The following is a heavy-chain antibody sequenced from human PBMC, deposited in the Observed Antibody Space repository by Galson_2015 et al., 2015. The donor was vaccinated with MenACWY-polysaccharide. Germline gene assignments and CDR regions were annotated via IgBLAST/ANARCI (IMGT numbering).Heavy chain of an antibody. D-gene: IGHD3-16*02. CDR1: GFTFSSYW. Sequence: SLRLSCAASGFTFSSYWVSWVRQAPGKGLEWVANIKQDGSEKYYVDSVKGRFTISRDNAKNSLYLQMNSLRAEDTAVYYCARARGITFGGVIVYWGQGTLVTVSS. V-gene: IGHV3-7*01. CDR2: IKQDGSEK. CDR3: ARARGITFGGVIVY. J-gene: IGHJ4*02.